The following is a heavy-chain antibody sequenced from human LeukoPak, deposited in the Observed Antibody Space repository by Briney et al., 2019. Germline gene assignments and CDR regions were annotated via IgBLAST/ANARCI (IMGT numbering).Heavy chain of an antibody. Sequence: ASVKVSCKASGYTFTGYYVHWLRQAPGQGLEWMGLVNPSGGSTTYAQMFQGRVTMTRDTSTSTVYLELSSLRSEDTAVYYCAKGGVAGTFDYWGQGTQVTVSS. J-gene: IGHJ4*02. CDR2: VNPSGGST. V-gene: IGHV1-46*01. CDR3: AKGGVAGTFDY. CDR1: GYTFTGYY. D-gene: IGHD6-19*01.